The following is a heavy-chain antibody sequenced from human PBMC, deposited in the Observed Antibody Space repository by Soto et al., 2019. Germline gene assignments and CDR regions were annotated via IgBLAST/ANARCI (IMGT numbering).Heavy chain of an antibody. CDR2: INPNSGGA. Sequence: ASVKVSCKTSGYTFTAYHIHWVRQAPGQGLEWMGWINPNSGGANYAQKFEGRVTMTRDTSISTVYMELSRLGSDDTALYYCARDYSRHGMDVWGQGTRVTI. V-gene: IGHV1-2*02. J-gene: IGHJ6*02. D-gene: IGHD1-26*01. CDR3: ARDYSRHGMDV. CDR1: GYTFTAYH.